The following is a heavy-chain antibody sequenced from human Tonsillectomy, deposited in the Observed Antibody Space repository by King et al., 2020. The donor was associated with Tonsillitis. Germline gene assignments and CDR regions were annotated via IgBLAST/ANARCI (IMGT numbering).Heavy chain of an antibody. V-gene: IGHV4-34*01. D-gene: IGHD5-18*01. CDR3: ASGYSYGYGYYYYYMDV. Sequence: VKLQQWGAGLLKPSETLSLTCAVYGGSFSGYYWSWIRQPPGKGLEWIGEINHSGSTNYNPSLKSRVTISVDTSKNQVSLKLSSGTAADTAVYYCASGYSYGYGYYYYYMDVWGKGTTVTVSS. J-gene: IGHJ6*03. CDR2: INHSGST. CDR1: GGSFSGYY.